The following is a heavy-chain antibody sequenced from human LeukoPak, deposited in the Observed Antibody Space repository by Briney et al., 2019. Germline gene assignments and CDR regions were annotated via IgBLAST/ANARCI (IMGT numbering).Heavy chain of an antibody. CDR1: GGSVSSGSYY. CDR3: ARERIAVAGYFDY. J-gene: IGHJ4*02. V-gene: IGHV4-61*01. D-gene: IGHD6-19*01. Sequence: PSETLSPTCTVSGGSVSSGSYYWSWIRQPPGKGLEWIGYIYYSGSTNYNPSLKSRVTISVDTSKTQSSLKLSSVTAADTAVYYCARERIAVAGYFDYWGQGTLVTVSS. CDR2: IYYSGST.